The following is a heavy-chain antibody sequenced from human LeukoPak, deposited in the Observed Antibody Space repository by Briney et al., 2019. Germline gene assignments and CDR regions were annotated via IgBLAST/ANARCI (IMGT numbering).Heavy chain of an antibody. Sequence: GRSLRLSCAASGFTFSSYGMHWVRQAPGKGLDWVAVIWCDGSNKYYADSVKGRFTISRDNSKNTLYLQMNSLRAEDTAVYYCAKDSSGSSSDFDYWGQGTLVTVSS. CDR1: GFTFSSYG. J-gene: IGHJ4*02. CDR3: AKDSSGSSSDFDY. D-gene: IGHD6-6*01. CDR2: IWCDGSNK. V-gene: IGHV3-33*06.